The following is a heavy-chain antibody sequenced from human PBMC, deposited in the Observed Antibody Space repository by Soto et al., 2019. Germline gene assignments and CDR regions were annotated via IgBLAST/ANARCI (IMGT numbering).Heavy chain of an antibody. J-gene: IGHJ6*03. CDR3: ARWYSSSWYSRYMDV. Sequence: SETLSLTCAVYGGSFSGYYWSWIRQPPGKGLEWIGEINHSGSTNYNPSLKSRVTISVDTSKNQFSLKLSSVTAADTAVYYCARWYSSSWYSRYMDVWGKGTTVTVSS. D-gene: IGHD6-13*01. CDR1: GGSFSGYY. V-gene: IGHV4-34*01. CDR2: INHSGST.